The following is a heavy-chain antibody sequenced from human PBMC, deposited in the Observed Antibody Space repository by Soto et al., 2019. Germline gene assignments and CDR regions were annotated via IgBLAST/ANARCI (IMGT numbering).Heavy chain of an antibody. CDR3: AHSPQVGGRRDWFDP. Sequence: QITLKESGPTLVKPTQTLTLTCTFSGFSLSTSGVGVGWIRQPPGKALEWLALIYWDDDKRYSPSLKSRLTLXXDXSXXQVVLTMPNMDPVDTATYYCAHSPQVGGRRDWFDPWGQGTLVTVSS. J-gene: IGHJ5*02. CDR2: IYWDDDK. CDR1: GFSLSTSGVG. V-gene: IGHV2-5*02. D-gene: IGHD1-26*01.